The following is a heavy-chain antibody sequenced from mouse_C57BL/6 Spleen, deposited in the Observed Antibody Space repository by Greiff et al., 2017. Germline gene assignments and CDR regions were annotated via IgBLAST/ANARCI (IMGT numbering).Heavy chain of an antibody. Sequence: EVKLVESGEGLVKPGGSLKLSCAASGFTFSSYAMSWVRQTPEKRLEWVAYFSSGGDYIYYADTVKGRFTISRDNARNTLYLQMSIRKSEDTAMYDCTRDRDGMAYWGQGTLLTVSA. CDR2: FSSGGDYI. CDR3: TRDRDGMAY. CDR1: GFTFSSYA. D-gene: IGHD3-1*01. J-gene: IGHJ3*01. V-gene: IGHV5-9-1*02.